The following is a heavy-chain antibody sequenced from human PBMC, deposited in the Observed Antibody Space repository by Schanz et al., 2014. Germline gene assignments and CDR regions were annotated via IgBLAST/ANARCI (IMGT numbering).Heavy chain of an antibody. CDR3: ARGYGGSPTDF. CDR1: GGTFNSYT. D-gene: IGHD4-17*01. Sequence: QVQLVQSGAEVKKPGSSMKVSCKASGGTFNSYTINWVRQAPGQGLEWMGRIIPILGIANYAQKFQGRVTITADRSTSTAFMEPSSLRTEDPAVYYCARGYGGSPTDFWGQGTLVTVSS. V-gene: IGHV1-69*02. CDR2: IIPILGIA. J-gene: IGHJ4*02.